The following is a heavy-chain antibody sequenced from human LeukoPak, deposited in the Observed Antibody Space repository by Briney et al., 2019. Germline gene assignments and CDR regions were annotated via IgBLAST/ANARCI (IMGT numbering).Heavy chain of an antibody. CDR1: GYTFTSYA. CDR2: INAGNGNT. CDR3: ARVGGVGYDYVWGSYRTQRSWFDP. Sequence: ASVKVSCKASGYTFTSYAMHWVRQAPGQRLGWMGWINAGNGNTKYSQKFQGRVTITRDTSASTAYMELSSLRSEDTAVYYCARVGGVGYDYVWGSYRTQRSWFDPWGQGTLVTVSS. J-gene: IGHJ5*02. D-gene: IGHD3-16*02. V-gene: IGHV1-3*01.